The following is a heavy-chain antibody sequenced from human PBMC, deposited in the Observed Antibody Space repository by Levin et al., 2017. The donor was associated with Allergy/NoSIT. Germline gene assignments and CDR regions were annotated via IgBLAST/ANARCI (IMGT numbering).Heavy chain of an antibody. CDR3: AKGVHWKSQNWFDP. CDR1: GFTFSTYT. Sequence: PGGSLRLSCVASGFTFSTYTFSWVRQTPEKGLEWVSAISGSGVDTYYADSVKGRFTISRDNSKNTLYLQMNSLRAEETAVYSCAKGVHWKSQNWFDPWGQGTLVTVSS. D-gene: IGHD1-1*01. V-gene: IGHV3-23*01. CDR2: ISGSGVDT. J-gene: IGHJ5*02.